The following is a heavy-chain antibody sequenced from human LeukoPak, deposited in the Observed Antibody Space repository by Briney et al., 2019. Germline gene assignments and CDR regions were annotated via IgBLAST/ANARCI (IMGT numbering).Heavy chain of an antibody. J-gene: IGHJ4*02. V-gene: IGHV3-30*02. CDR3: AKAIHSSSSGVVDY. D-gene: IGHD6-6*01. CDR2: IRYDGSNK. CDR1: GFTFSNYA. Sequence: GGSLRLSCAASGFTFSNYAMHWVRQAPGKGLEWVTFIRYDGSNKYYAGSVKGRFTISRDNSKNTLYLQMSSLRAEDTAVYYCAKAIHSSSSGVVDYWGQGTLVTVSS.